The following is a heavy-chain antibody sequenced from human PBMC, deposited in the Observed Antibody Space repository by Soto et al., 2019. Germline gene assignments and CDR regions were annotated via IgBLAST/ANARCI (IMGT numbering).Heavy chain of an antibody. J-gene: IGHJ6*02. CDR1: RYTYTRCA. Sequence: AASLKVPWKYSRYTYTRCARLSARQATGKRLEWMGWISAYNGNTNYAQKLQGRVTMTTDTSTSTAYMELRSLRSDDTAVYYCADSGSIFGVAETYGMDVWGQGTTVPVSS. CDR3: ADSGSIFGVAETYGMDV. CDR2: ISAYNGNT. V-gene: IGHV1-18*01. D-gene: IGHD3-3*01.